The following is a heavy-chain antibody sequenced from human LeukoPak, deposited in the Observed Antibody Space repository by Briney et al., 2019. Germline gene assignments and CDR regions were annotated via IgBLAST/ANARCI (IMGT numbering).Heavy chain of an antibody. D-gene: IGHD1-26*01. CDR1: GFTFNNYA. J-gene: IGHJ5*02. V-gene: IGHV3-23*01. CDR3: AKGLRGNYDH. Sequence: GGSLRLSCAASGFTFNNYAMAWVRQAPEKGLEWVSSITDNGFNTYYADSVKGRFTISRDNSKNTLYLQMNSLRAEDTALYYCAKGLRGNYDHCVQGTLVTVSS. CDR2: ITDNGFNT.